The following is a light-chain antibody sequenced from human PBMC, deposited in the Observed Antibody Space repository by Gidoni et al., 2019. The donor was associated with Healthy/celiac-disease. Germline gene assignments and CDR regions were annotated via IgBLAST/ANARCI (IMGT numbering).Light chain of an antibody. Sequence: DVVMTRSPLSLPVTLGQPASISCRTSQSLVYIDENTYLNWFQQMPGKAPRRLMSKVSDRDSGVPERFSGSGSGTDFTLTISRVEAEDVGVYYCMQGKHWPYTFXQXTKLEIK. V-gene: IGKV2-30*01. J-gene: IGKJ2*01. CDR1: QSLVYIDENTY. CDR3: MQGKHWPYT. CDR2: KVS.